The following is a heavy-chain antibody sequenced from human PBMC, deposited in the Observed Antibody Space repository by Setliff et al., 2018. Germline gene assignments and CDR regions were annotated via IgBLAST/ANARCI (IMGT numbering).Heavy chain of an antibody. CDR2: INPGGGSA. Sequence: ASVKVSCKATGYTLSRHYMHWARQAPGQGLEWMGIINPGGGSASIVQKFQGRVTMTSDTCTSTVYMDLTGLTSEDTAVYYCARAGVAAADRKGLLEYWGQGTLVTVSS. V-gene: IGHV1-46*01. D-gene: IGHD6-13*01. J-gene: IGHJ4*02. CDR1: GYTLSRHY. CDR3: ARAGVAAADRKGLLEY.